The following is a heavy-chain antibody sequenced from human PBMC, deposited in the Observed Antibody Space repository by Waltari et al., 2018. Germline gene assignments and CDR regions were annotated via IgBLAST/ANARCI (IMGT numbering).Heavy chain of an antibody. CDR3: IRDYGSPY. CDR2: INKDGTET. V-gene: IGHV3-7*03. D-gene: IGHD6-19*01. CDR1: GFTLSNCW. Sequence: EAQQVESGGDLVQPGGSLRLYCVVAGFTLSNCWMSWVRQAPGKGLEWVANINKDGTETYYVDSVRGRFTISKDDAKNSVYLQMNSLKVEDTAVYYCIRDYGSPYWGQGTLVTVSS. J-gene: IGHJ4*02.